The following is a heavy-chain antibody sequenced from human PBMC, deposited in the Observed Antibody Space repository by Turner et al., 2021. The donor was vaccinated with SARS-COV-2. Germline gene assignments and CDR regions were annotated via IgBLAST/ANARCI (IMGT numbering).Heavy chain of an antibody. Sequence: EVHLVESGGGLVQPGGSLRLSCVASGFTFSTYSMNWVRQAPGKGLEWVSYIDSSSSTIYYADSVKGRFTISRDNAKNSLYLQMNSLRADETAVYYCASPFDYWGQGTLVTVSS. CDR1: GFTFSTYS. J-gene: IGHJ4*02. V-gene: IGHV3-48*01. CDR3: ASPFDY. CDR2: IDSSSSTI.